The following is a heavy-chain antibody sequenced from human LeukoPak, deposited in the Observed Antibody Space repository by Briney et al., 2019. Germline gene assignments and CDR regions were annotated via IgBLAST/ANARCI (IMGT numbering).Heavy chain of an antibody. CDR3: AKSHCSGGSCYGPNFDY. Sequence: GGSLRLSCAASGFTFSSYGVGWVRQAPGKWREWVAFIRFDGSNKYYADSVKGRFTIARDNSKNTLFLQMNSLRADDTAVYYCAKSHCSGGSCYGPNFDYWGQGTLVTVSS. V-gene: IGHV3-30*02. CDR1: GFTFSSYG. D-gene: IGHD2-15*01. CDR2: IRFDGSNK. J-gene: IGHJ4*02.